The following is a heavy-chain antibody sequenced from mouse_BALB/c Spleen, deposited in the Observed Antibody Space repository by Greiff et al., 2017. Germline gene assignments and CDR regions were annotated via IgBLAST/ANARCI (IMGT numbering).Heavy chain of an antibody. J-gene: IGHJ4*01. CDR2: IWAGGST. CDR1: GFSLTSYG. D-gene: IGHD1-2*01. Sequence: VQLVESGPGLVAPSQSLSITCTVSGFSLTSYGVHWVRQPPGKGLEWLGVIWAGGSTNYNSALMSRLSISKDNSKSQVFLKMNSLQTDDTAMYYCARVNYGYDYAMDYWGQGTSVTVSS. V-gene: IGHV2-9*02. CDR3: ARVNYGYDYAMDY.